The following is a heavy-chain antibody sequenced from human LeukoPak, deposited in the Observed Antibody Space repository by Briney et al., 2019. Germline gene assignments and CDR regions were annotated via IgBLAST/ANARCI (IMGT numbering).Heavy chain of an antibody. CDR3: ARDESLDY. V-gene: IGHV1-2*02. CDR2: INPNSGGT. CDR1: GYTFTGYH. Sequence: EASVTVSCKASGYTFTGYHMHWVRQAPGQGLEWMGWINPNSGGTNYAQKFQGRVTMTRDTSISTAYMELSRLRSDDTAVYYCARDESLDYWGQGTLVTVSS. J-gene: IGHJ4*02.